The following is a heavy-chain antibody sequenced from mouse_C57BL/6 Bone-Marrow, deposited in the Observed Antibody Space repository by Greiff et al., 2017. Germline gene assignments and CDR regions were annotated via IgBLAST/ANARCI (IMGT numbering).Heavy chain of an antibody. D-gene: IGHD2-10*01. CDR2: FDPENGDP. J-gene: IGHJ4*01. V-gene: IGHV14-4*01. CDR1: GFNIKDDY. Sequence: VQLKQSGAELVRPGASVKLSCTASGFNIKDDYMHWVKQRPEQGLEWIGWFDPENGDPEYASKFQGKATITADTSSNTAYLQLSSLTSEDTAVYYCTTAYYDAMDDWGQGTSVTVSS. CDR3: TTAYYDAMDD.